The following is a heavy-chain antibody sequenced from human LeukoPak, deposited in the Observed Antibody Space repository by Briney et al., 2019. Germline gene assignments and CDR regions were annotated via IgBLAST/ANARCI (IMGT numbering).Heavy chain of an antibody. V-gene: IGHV3-21*01. CDR3: AKDRIWFGEN. CDR1: GFTFSSYS. CDR2: ISSSSSYI. D-gene: IGHD3-10*01. J-gene: IGHJ4*02. Sequence: GGSLRLSCVVSGFTFSSYSMNWVRQAPGKGLEWVSSISSSSSYIYYADSVKGRFTISRDNSKNTLYLQMNSLRAEDTAVYYCAKDRIWFGENWGQGTLVTVSS.